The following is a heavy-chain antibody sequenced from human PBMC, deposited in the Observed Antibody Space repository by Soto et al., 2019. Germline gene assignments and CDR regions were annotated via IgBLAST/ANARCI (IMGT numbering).Heavy chain of an antibody. CDR1: GFTFSSYS. V-gene: IGHV3-48*02. CDR2: ISSSSSTI. D-gene: IGHD5-18*01. J-gene: IGHJ4*02. Sequence: EVQLVESGGGLVQPGGSLRLSCAASGFTFSSYSMNWVRQAPGKGLEGVSYISSSSSTIYYADSVKGRFTSSRDNAKNSLYLQMNSLRDEDTAVYYCARGWIQLWGAADYWGQGTLVTVSS. CDR3: ARGWIQLWGAADY.